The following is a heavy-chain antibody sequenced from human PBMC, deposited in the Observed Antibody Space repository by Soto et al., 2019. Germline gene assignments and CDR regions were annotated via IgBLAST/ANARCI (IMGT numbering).Heavy chain of an antibody. CDR1: GFTFSTYA. CDR2: ITVSFAGT. D-gene: IGHD3-16*01. Sequence: GVSLRLSCAASGFTFSTYAMSWVRQAPGKGLDWVSAITVSFAGTYYADTVKGRFTISRDTSKDTMYLQMSSLRAEDTAQYFFAALGYWGQGTRVVASS. J-gene: IGHJ4*02. CDR3: AALGY. V-gene: IGHV3-23*01.